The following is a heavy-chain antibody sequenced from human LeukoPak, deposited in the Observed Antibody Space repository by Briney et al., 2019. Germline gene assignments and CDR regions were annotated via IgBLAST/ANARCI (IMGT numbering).Heavy chain of an antibody. CDR3: ARLGVLYGDYPR. V-gene: IGHV4-39*01. J-gene: IGHJ4*02. Sequence: PSETLSLTCSVSGGSIRSNRYYWGWIRQAPGKGLEWIATIYNSGTTYYNPSFKSRVTISADTSKNQFSLKLSSVTAADTAVYYCARLGVLYGDYPRWGQGTLVTVSS. CDR1: GGSIRSNRYY. D-gene: IGHD4-17*01. CDR2: IYNSGTT.